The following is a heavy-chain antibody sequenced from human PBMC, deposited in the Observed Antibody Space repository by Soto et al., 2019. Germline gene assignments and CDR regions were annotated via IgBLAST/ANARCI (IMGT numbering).Heavy chain of an antibody. V-gene: IGHV3-23*01. CDR1: GFTFSSCA. J-gene: IGHJ4*02. CDR2: ISGSGGST. CDR3: AKGPLSFLPYYFDY. D-gene: IGHD3-3*02. Sequence: GGSLRLSCAASGFTFSSCAMSWVRQAPGKGLEWVSTISGSGGSTYYADSVKGRFTISRDNSKNTLYLQMNSLRAEDTAVYYCAKGPLSFLPYYFDYWGQGTLVTVSS.